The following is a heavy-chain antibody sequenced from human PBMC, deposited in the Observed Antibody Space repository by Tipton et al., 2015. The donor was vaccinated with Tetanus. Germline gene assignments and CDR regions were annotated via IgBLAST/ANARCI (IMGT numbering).Heavy chain of an antibody. J-gene: IGHJ5*02. CDR1: GGSISSGGYY. Sequence: TLSLTCTVSGGSISSGGYYWSWIRQHPGKGLEWIGYIYYSGSTYYNPSLKSRVTISVDTSKNQFSLKLSSVTAADTAVYYCARDVVGQQLGKRTFDPWGQGTLVTVSS. CDR3: ARDVVGQQLGKRTFDP. D-gene: IGHD6-13*01. CDR2: IYYSGST. V-gene: IGHV4-31*03.